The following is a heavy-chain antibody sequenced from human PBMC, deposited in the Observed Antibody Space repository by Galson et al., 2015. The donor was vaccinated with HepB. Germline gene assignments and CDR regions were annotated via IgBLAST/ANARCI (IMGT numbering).Heavy chain of an antibody. J-gene: IGHJ4*02. Sequence: SLRLSCAASGFPFSSYAMHWVRQAPGKGLEWVSGISWNSGSIGYADSVKGRFTISGDNAKNSLYLQMNSLRAEDTALYYCAKDIGVDTAMVTLDYWGQGTLVTVSS. V-gene: IGHV3-9*01. D-gene: IGHD5-18*01. CDR2: ISWNSGSI. CDR3: AKDIGVDTAMVTLDY. CDR1: GFPFSSYA.